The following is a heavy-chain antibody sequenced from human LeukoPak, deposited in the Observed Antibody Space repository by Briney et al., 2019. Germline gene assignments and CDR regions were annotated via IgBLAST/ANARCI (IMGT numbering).Heavy chain of an antibody. D-gene: IGHD3-22*01. Sequence: PGRSLRLSCAASGFTFSSYEMNWVRQAPGKGLERVSYISSSGTTIYNADSVKGRFAISRDNAKNSLYLQMNSLRAEDTAVYYCAREGYYDSSGYLSYDAFDIWGQGTMVTVSS. CDR1: GFTFSSYE. CDR2: ISSSGTTI. CDR3: AREGYYDSSGYLSYDAFDI. V-gene: IGHV3-48*03. J-gene: IGHJ3*02.